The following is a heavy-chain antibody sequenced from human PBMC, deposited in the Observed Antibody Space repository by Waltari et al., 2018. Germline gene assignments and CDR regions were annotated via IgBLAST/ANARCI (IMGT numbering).Heavy chain of an antibody. Sequence: QVQLVESGGGVVQPGGSLRLSCAASGFTFSIYGMHWVRQAAGKGLEWVAFIRYDGSNKYYGDSLKGRFTISRDNSKNTLYLQMNSLRPEDTAVYYCAKDRGWPNYLDYWGQGTLVTVSS. D-gene: IGHD6-19*01. CDR3: AKDRGWPNYLDY. V-gene: IGHV3-30*02. CDR1: GFTFSIYG. J-gene: IGHJ4*02. CDR2: IRYDGSNK.